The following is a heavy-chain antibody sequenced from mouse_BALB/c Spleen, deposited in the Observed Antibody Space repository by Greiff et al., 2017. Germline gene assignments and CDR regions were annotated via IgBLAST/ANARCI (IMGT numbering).Heavy chain of an antibody. J-gene: IGHJ4*01. CDR3: ARSITTVVAYYYAMDY. CDR1: GYAFSSYW. Sequence: QVQLKQSGAELVRPGSSVKISCKASGYAFSSYWMNWVKQRPGQGLEWIGQIYPGDGDTNYNGKFKGKATLTADKSSSTAYMQLSSLTSEDSAVYFCARSITTVVAYYYAMDYWGQGTSVTVSS. CDR2: IYPGDGDT. D-gene: IGHD1-1*01. V-gene: IGHV1-80*01.